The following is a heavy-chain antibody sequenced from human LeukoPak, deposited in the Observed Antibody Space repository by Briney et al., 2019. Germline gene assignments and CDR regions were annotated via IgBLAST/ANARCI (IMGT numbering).Heavy chain of an antibody. CDR3: ARGSPRRGHMVRGQGIWFDP. D-gene: IGHD3-10*01. CDR2: INHSGST. Sequence: SETLSLTCAVYGGSFSGYYWSWIRQPPGKGLEWIGEINHSGSTNYNPSLKSRVTISVDTSKNQFSLKLSSVTAADTAVYYCARGSPRRGHMVRGQGIWFDPWGQGTLVTVSS. CDR1: GGSFSGYY. V-gene: IGHV4-34*01. J-gene: IGHJ5*02.